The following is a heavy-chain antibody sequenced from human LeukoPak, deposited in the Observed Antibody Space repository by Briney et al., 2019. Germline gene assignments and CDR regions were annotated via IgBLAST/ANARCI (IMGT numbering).Heavy chain of an antibody. CDR2: IYTSGGI. CDR1: GGSISSYY. D-gene: IGHD1-7*01. Sequence: SETLSLTCTVSGGSISSYYWSWIRQPAGKGLEWIGRIYTSGGINYNPSLKSRVTISVDTSKNQFSLKLRSVTAADTAVYYCARLYGNYQNYFDYWGQGTLVTVSS. V-gene: IGHV4-4*07. J-gene: IGHJ4*02. CDR3: ARLYGNYQNYFDY.